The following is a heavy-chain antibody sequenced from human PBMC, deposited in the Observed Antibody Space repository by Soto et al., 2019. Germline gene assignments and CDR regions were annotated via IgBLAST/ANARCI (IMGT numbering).Heavy chain of an antibody. D-gene: IGHD2-2*01. Sequence: QVQLVESGGGVVQPGRSLRLSCAASGFTFSSYGMHWVRQAPGKGLEWVAVIWYDGSNKYYADSVKGRFTISRDNSKNKLYLQMNSLRAEDTAVYYGASRSPALDYWGQGTLVTVSS. V-gene: IGHV3-33*03. CDR3: ASRSPALDY. CDR2: IWYDGSNK. CDR1: GFTFSSYG. J-gene: IGHJ4*02.